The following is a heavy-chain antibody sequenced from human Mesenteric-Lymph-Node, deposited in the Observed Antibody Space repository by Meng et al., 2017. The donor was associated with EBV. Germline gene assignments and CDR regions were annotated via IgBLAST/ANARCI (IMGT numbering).Heavy chain of an antibody. D-gene: IGHD4-17*01. J-gene: IGHJ4*02. Sequence: EVQLVESGGGLIQPWGSLRLSCAASGFTVSSNYMSWVRQAPGKGLEWVSVIYSGGNTYYADSVKGRLTISRDNSKNTVYLQMNGLRAEDTAVYYCASETMTTRGYLDYWGQGTLGTVSA. V-gene: IGHV3-53*01. CDR2: IYSGGNT. CDR3: ASETMTTRGYLDY. CDR1: GFTVSSNY.